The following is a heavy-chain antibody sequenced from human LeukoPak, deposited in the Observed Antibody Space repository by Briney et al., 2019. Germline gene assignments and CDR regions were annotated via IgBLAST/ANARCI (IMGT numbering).Heavy chain of an antibody. J-gene: IGHJ5*02. V-gene: IGHV1-18*01. D-gene: IGHD3-10*01. CDR3: AIVSLVRGDIGFWLDP. CDR2: ISGYNDKT. Sequence: ASVKVSCEASRDTFSRYGITWVRQAPGQGLEWMGWISGYNDKTNYAQKFQGRVTMTTDISTTTAYMELRSLRSDDTALYYCAIVSLVRGDIGFWLDPWGQGTLVTVSS. CDR1: RDTFSRYG.